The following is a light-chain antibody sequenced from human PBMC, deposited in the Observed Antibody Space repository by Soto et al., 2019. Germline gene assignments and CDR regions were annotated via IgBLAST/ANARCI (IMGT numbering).Light chain of an antibody. CDR2: DVS. V-gene: IGLV2-14*01. Sequence: QSALTQPASVSGSPGQSITISCTGTSSDVGGYNYVSWHQQHPGKVPKLMIYDVSYRPSGVSNRFSGSKSGNTASLTISGLQAEDDSDYYCSASTNSSTYVFGTGTKLTVL. CDR3: SASTNSSTYV. CDR1: SSDVGGYNY. J-gene: IGLJ1*01.